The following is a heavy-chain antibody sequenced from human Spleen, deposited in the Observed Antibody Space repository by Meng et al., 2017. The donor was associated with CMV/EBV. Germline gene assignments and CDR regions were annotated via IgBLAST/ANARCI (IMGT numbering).Heavy chain of an antibody. Sequence: TVSGASIPHGGYYWSWIRQHPERGLEWIGFIYCSGDTYYNPSLKSRITISVDASKRQFFLKLNSVTAADTAVYYCAKTDSREGGFDSWGQGTLVTVSS. CDR2: IYCSGDT. D-gene: IGHD1-1*01. CDR3: AKTDSREGGFDS. CDR1: GASIPHGGYY. J-gene: IGHJ4*02. V-gene: IGHV4-31*03.